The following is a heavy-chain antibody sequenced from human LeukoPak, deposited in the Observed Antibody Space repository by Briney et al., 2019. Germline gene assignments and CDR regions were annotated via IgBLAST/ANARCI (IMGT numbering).Heavy chain of an antibody. J-gene: IGHJ5*02. CDR3: ATAQHYGGKPT. V-gene: IGHV3-21*01. D-gene: IGHD4-23*01. CDR2: ISSSSSYI. CDR1: GFTFSNYS. Sequence: KSGGSLRLSCAASGFTFSNYSMNWVRQAPGKGLEWVSSISSSSSYIYYADSVKGRFTISRDNAKNPLYLQMNSLRAEDTAVYYCATAQHYGGKPTWGQGTLVTVSS.